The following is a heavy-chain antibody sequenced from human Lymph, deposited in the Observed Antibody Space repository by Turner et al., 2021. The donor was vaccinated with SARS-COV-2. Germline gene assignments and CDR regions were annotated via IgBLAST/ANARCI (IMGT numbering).Heavy chain of an antibody. V-gene: IGHV3-30-3*01. CDR1: GFTFSSYA. J-gene: IGHJ4*02. D-gene: IGHD3-10*01. CDR3: ARGDYYGSGSYPGKTFDC. CDR2: IAYDGSNK. Sequence: QVQLAEPGGGVVQPGWSLRLSCAASGFTFSSYAMHWVRQAPGKGLEWVAVIAYDGSNKYYADSVKGRFTISRDNSKNTLYLQMNSLRAEDTAVYYCARGDYYGSGSYPGKTFDCWGQGTLVTVSS.